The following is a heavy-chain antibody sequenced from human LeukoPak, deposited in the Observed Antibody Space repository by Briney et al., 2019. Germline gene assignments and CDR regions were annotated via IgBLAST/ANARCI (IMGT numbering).Heavy chain of an antibody. CDR2: IYYSGST. CDR3: ARISSWYFDL. J-gene: IGHJ2*01. CDR1: GGSISSYY. D-gene: IGHD6-13*01. Sequence: SETLSLTCNVSGGSISSYYWSWIRQPPGQGLEWIGYIYYSGSTNYNPSLKSRVTISVDTSKNQFSLKLSSVTAADTAVYYCARISSWYFDLWGRGTLVTVSS. V-gene: IGHV4-59*01.